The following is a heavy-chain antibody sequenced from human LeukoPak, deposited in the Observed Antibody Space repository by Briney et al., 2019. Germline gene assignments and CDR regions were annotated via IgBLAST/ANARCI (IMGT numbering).Heavy chain of an antibody. Sequence: PGGSLRLSCAASGFTFSSYDMHWVRQATGKGLEWVSAIGTAGDAYYPGSVKGRFTISRENAKNSLYLQMNSLRAGDTAVYYCARAATAYYYMDVWGKGTTVTVSS. J-gene: IGHJ6*03. CDR1: GFTFSSYD. CDR3: ARAATAYYYMDV. CDR2: IGTAGDA. V-gene: IGHV3-13*01. D-gene: IGHD5-24*01.